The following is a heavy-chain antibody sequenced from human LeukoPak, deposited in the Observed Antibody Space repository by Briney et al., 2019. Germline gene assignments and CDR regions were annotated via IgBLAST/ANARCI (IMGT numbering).Heavy chain of an antibody. Sequence: SETLSLTCTVSGGSISSGDYYWSSIRQPPGKGLEWIGYIYYSGSTYYNPSLKSRVTISVDTSKNQFSLKLSSVTAADTAVYYCARVSGATVTFDYWGQGTLVTVSS. CDR2: IYYSGST. CDR3: ARVSGATVTFDY. V-gene: IGHV4-30-4*08. CDR1: GGSISSGDYY. D-gene: IGHD4-17*01. J-gene: IGHJ4*02.